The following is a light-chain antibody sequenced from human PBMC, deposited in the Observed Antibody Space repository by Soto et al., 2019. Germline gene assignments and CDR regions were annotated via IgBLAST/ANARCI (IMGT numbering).Light chain of an antibody. J-gene: IGLJ1*01. V-gene: IGLV2-14*01. CDR3: SSYVGATTRV. CDR2: EVS. CDR1: STDIGAYNY. Sequence: QSVLTQPASVSGSPGQSITISCTGTSTDIGAYNYVSWYQQHPGKAPKLLIYEVSNRPSGVSDRFSGSKSGNTASLTISGLQAEDEADYYCSSYVGATTRVFGTGTKVTVL.